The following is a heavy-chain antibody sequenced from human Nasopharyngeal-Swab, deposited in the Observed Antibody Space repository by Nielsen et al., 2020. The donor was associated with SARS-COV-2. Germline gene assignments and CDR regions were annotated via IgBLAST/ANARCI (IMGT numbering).Heavy chain of an antibody. CDR3: ASYIYTSGSSL. J-gene: IGHJ4*02. Sequence: SETLSLTCTVSGGSINSYYWSWIRQSPGEGLEWIGYIFYTGNTKSNPSLKSRVTLSVDTSKTQFSLNLTSVTAADTAVYYCASYIYTSGSSLWGQGTLVTVSS. V-gene: IGHV4-59*08. D-gene: IGHD3-10*01. CDR2: IFYTGNT. CDR1: GGSINSYY.